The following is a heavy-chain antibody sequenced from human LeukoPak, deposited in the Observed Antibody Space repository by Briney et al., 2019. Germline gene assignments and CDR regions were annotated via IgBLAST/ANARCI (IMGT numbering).Heavy chain of an antibody. CDR3: AKGNYYGSGSDHYYYYYMDV. Sequence: GGSLRLSCAASGFTFSTYGMSWVRQAPGKGLEWVSAISGSGDSTYYADSVKGRFTISRDNSKNTLYLQMNSLRAEDTAVYYCAKGNYYGSGSDHYYYYYMDVWGKGTTVTISS. CDR2: ISGSGDST. CDR1: GFTFSTYG. J-gene: IGHJ6*03. V-gene: IGHV3-23*01. D-gene: IGHD3-10*01.